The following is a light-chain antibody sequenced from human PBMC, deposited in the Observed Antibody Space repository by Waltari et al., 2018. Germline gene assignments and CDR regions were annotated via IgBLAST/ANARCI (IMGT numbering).Light chain of an antibody. Sequence: QSALTQPASVSGSPGQSITISCTGTSSDVGCYNYVSWYQQHPGKAPKLMIYDVSKRPSGVSNRFSGSKSGNTASLTISGLQAEDEADYYCCSYAGSSTVVFGGGTKLTVL. CDR3: CSYAGSSTVV. CDR2: DVS. CDR1: SSDVGCYNY. J-gene: IGLJ2*01. V-gene: IGLV2-23*02.